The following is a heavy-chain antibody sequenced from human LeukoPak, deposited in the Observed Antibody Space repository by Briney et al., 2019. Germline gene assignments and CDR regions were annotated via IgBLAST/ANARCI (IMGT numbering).Heavy chain of an antibody. CDR3: ARDPPLIAAAGSRYFQH. D-gene: IGHD6-13*01. CDR2: ISSRSSTI. CDR1: GFTFSTHD. V-gene: IGHV3-48*04. J-gene: IGHJ1*01. Sequence: GGSLRLSCAASGFTFSTHDLNWVRQAPGKGLEWVSFISSRSSTIYYADSVKGRFTISRDNAKNSLYLQMNSLRAEDTALYYCARDPPLIAAAGSRYFQHWGQGTLVTVSS.